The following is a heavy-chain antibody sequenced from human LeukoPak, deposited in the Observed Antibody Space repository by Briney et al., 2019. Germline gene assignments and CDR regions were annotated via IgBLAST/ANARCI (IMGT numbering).Heavy chain of an antibody. J-gene: IGHJ4*02. CDR2: INPSGGST. CDR3: ARDLSYCSSTSCFYDY. Sequence: ASVKVSCKASGYTFTNYYMHWVRQAPGQGLEWMGIINPSGGSTSYAQKFQGGVTMTRDTSTSTVYMELSSLRSEDTAVYYCARDLSYCSSTSCFYDYWGQGTLVTVSS. CDR1: GYTFTNYY. V-gene: IGHV1-46*01. D-gene: IGHD2-2*01.